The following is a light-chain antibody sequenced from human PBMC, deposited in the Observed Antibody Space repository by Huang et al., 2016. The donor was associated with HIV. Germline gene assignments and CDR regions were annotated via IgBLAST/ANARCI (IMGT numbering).Light chain of an antibody. J-gene: IGKJ2*01. V-gene: IGKV1-39*01. Sequence: DIQMTQSPSSLSASVGDRVTISCRASQIISTYLNWYQQKPGTAPKVLIYGASNLQNGVPSRFSGSGSGTDFTLTISSLQPEDFATYFCQQSYSTPPYTFGQGTKLEIK. CDR2: GAS. CDR1: QIISTY. CDR3: QQSYSTPPYT.